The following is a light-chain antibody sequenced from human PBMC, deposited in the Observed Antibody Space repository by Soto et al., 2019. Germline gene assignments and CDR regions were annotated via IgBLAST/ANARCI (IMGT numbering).Light chain of an antibody. CDR3: QQCERSALT. CDR1: QSVSSSY. Sequence: EIVLTQSPGTLSFSPGERATLSCRAIQSVSSSYLAWYRQKPGKAPRLLTYGASSRATGIPDRFSGSGSGIHVTLTLNRVEPEDCAVYYGQQCERSALTFAGGTKVGIK. V-gene: IGKV3-20*01. J-gene: IGKJ4*01. CDR2: GAS.